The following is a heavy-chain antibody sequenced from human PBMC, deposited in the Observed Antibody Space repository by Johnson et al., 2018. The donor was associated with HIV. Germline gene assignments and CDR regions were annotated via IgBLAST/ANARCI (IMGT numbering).Heavy chain of an antibody. CDR3: ARPLQPYTSSSQGTFDI. CDR1: GFTVSSNY. CDR2: ISYDGRNK. Sequence: QVQLVESGGGLIQSGGSLRLSCAASGFTVSSNYMSWVRQAPGKGLEWVASISYDGRNKYYADSVRGRITISRENSKNTLYLQMSSLRAEDTAVYYCARPLQPYTSSSQGTFDIWGQGTMVTVSS. V-gene: IGHV3-30*03. J-gene: IGHJ3*02. D-gene: IGHD6-6*01.